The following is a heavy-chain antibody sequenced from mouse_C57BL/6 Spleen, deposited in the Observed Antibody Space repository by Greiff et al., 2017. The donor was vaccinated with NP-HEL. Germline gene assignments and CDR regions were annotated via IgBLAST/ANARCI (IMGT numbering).Heavy chain of an antibody. V-gene: IGHV14-2*01. CDR2: IDPEDGET. CDR3: ASVGFYGNYSWFAY. D-gene: IGHD2-1*01. J-gene: IGHJ3*01. Sequence: VQLQQSGAELVKPGASVKLSCTASGFNIKDYYMHWVKQRTEQGLEWIGRIDPEDGETKYATQFHGKATITADTSSNTAYLQLSRLTSADTAVYYCASVGFYGNYSWFAYWGQGTLVTVSA. CDR1: GFNIKDYY.